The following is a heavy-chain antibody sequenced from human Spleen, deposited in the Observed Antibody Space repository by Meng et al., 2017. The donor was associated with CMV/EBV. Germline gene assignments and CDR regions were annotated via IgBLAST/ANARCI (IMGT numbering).Heavy chain of an antibody. CDR2: IYSGGRRT. CDR1: GSTFSGFG. Sequence: LCLSCAASGSTFSGFGMSWVRQAPGNGLEWVSVIYSGGRRTYYADAVKGRFTMSRDDSKNTLSLRMNDLRVEDTAVYYCTKIWGAFDSWGQGTLVTVSS. V-gene: IGHV3-23*03. D-gene: IGHD3-16*01. J-gene: IGHJ4*02. CDR3: TKIWGAFDS.